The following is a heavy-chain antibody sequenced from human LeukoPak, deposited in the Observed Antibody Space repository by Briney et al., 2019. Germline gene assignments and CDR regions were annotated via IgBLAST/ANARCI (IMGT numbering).Heavy chain of an antibody. CDR1: GFTFSSYG. Sequence: GSLRLSCAASGFTFSSYGMHWVRQAPGKGLEWVAVISYDGSNKYYADSVKGRFTISRDNSKNTLYLQMNSLKAEDTAVYYCAKDRDWGMDVWGQGTTVTVSS. J-gene: IGHJ6*02. CDR2: ISYDGSNK. D-gene: IGHD3/OR15-3a*01. V-gene: IGHV3-30*18. CDR3: AKDRDWGMDV.